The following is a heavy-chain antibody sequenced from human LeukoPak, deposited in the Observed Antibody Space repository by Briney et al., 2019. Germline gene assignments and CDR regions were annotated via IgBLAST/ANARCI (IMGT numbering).Heavy chain of an antibody. V-gene: IGHV1-18*01. Sequence: ASVKVSCKASGYTFTTYAISWVRQPPGQGLEWMGWITTHNGDTNYEQNLQGRVTMTTDRSTSTAYMELRSLTSDDTAVYYCARGPGGGSSWYFYNWFDPWGQGTLVTVSS. CDR2: ITTHNGDT. CDR3: ARGPGGGSSWYFYNWFDP. CDR1: GYTFTTYA. D-gene: IGHD6-13*01. J-gene: IGHJ5*02.